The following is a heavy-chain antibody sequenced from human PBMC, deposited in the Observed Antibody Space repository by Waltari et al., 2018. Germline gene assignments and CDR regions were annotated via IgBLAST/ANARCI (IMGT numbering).Heavy chain of an antibody. J-gene: IGHJ3*02. Sequence: EVQLVETGGGLIQPGGSLRLSCAASGFTVSSNYMSWVRQAPGKGLEWVSVIYSGGSTYYADSGKGRFNISRDKSKNTLYLQMNSLRAEDTAVYYCAREMTTVNNAGAFDIWGQGTMVTVSS. CDR2: IYSGGST. CDR1: GFTVSSNY. CDR3: AREMTTVNNAGAFDI. D-gene: IGHD4-17*01. V-gene: IGHV3-53*02.